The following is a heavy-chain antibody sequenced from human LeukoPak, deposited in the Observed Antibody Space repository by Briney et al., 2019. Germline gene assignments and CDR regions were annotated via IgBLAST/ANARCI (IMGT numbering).Heavy chain of an antibody. D-gene: IGHD4-17*01. CDR3: ARDGHGDYPKFDY. Sequence: GGSLRLSCAASGFTFSSYSMNWVRQAPGKGLEWVSYISRRSSTIYQTDSVKGRFTISRDNTKNTLYLQMNSLRAEDTAVYYCARDGHGDYPKFDYWGQGALVTVSS. V-gene: IGHV3-48*04. CDR1: GFTFSSYS. CDR2: ISRRSSTI. J-gene: IGHJ4*02.